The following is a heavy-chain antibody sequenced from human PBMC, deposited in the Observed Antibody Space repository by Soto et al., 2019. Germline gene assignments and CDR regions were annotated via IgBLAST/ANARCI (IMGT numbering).Heavy chain of an antibody. Sequence: ASVKVSCKVSGYTLTELSMHWVRQAPGKGLEWMGGFDPEDGETIYAQKFQGRVTMTEDTSTDTAYMELSSLRSEDTAVYYCATWSAVISPGQDWFDPWGQGTLVTVSS. J-gene: IGHJ5*02. CDR2: FDPEDGET. V-gene: IGHV1-24*01. CDR3: ATWSAVISPGQDWFDP. CDR1: GYTLTELS. D-gene: IGHD3-3*01.